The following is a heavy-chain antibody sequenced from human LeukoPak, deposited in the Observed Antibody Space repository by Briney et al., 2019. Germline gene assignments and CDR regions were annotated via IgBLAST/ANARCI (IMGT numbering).Heavy chain of an antibody. CDR2: IYNSGSI. J-gene: IGHJ6*02. CDR1: GGSINTYY. CDR3: VRESYYYGMDV. Sequence: PSETLSLTCTVSGGSINTYYWSRIRQPPGKGLEWIGYIYNSGSINYNPSLKSRVTISEDTSKNQFSLKMSSVTAADTAVYYCVRESYYYGMDVWGQGATVTVSS. V-gene: IGHV4-59*01.